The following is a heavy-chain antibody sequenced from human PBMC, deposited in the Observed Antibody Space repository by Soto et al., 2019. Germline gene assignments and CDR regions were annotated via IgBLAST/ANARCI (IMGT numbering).Heavy chain of an antibody. Sequence: GGSLRLSCAASGFTFTDYSMNWVRQAPGKGLEWVSTISVSSGSTYYADSVKGRFTISRDNSRNTSYLQMNSLRAEDTAIYYCAKDRGRYCSGGSCDAAFDIWGQGTMVTVSS. CDR1: GFTFTDYS. CDR3: AKDRGRYCSGGSCDAAFDI. CDR2: ISVSSGST. V-gene: IGHV3-23*01. D-gene: IGHD2-15*01. J-gene: IGHJ3*02.